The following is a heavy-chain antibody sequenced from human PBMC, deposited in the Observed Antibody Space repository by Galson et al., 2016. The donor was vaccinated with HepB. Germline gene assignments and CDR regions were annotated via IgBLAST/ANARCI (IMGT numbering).Heavy chain of an antibody. CDR1: GFSVSSTS. CDR2: VYTGGVT. V-gene: IGHV3-53*01. CDR3: AKELNY. Sequence: SLRLSCAASGFSVSSTSMNWLRQAPGRGLEWVSVVYTGGVTYYADSVKGRFTISRDNSKNTLSLQMNSLRAEDTAIYYCAKELNYWGQGTLVTVSS. J-gene: IGHJ4*02.